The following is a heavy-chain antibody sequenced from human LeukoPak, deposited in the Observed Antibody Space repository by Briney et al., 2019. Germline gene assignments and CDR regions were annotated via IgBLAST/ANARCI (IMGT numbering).Heavy chain of an antibody. Sequence: GGSLRLSCTASGFTFGDYTMSWFRQAPGKGLEWVGFITSKGYGRTTEYAASVKGRFTISRDDSKSIAYLQMNSLKTEDTAVYYCTRDAIAWGFGERYYYYYGMDVWGQGTTVTVSS. D-gene: IGHD3-10*01. CDR3: TRDAIAWGFGERYYYYYGMDV. V-gene: IGHV3-49*03. CDR2: ITSKGYGRTT. J-gene: IGHJ6*02. CDR1: GFTFGDYT.